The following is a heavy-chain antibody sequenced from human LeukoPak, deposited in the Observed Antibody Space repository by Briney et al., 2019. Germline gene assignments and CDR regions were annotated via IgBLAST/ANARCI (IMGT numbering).Heavy chain of an antibody. CDR1: GFTVSSNY. V-gene: IGHV3-53*01. Sequence: PGGSLRLSCAASGFTVSSNYMSRVRQAPGKGLEWVSVIYSGGSTYYADSVKGRFTISRDNSKNTLYLQMNSLRAEDTAVYYCARGLDDFWSGYYLDYWGQGTLVTVSS. D-gene: IGHD3-3*01. CDR3: ARGLDDFWSGYYLDY. CDR2: IYSGGST. J-gene: IGHJ4*02.